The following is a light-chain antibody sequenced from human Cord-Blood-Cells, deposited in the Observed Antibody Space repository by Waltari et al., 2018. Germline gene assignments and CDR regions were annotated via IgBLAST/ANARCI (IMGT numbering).Light chain of an antibody. Sequence: CKSSQSVLYSSNNKNYLAWYQQKPGQPPKLLIYWASTRESGVPDRFSGSGSGTDFTLTISSLQAEDVAVYYCQQYYSTPPSFGQGTKLEIK. J-gene: IGKJ2*01. CDR1: QSVLYSSNNKNY. CDR2: WAS. CDR3: QQYYSTPPS. V-gene: IGKV4-1*01.